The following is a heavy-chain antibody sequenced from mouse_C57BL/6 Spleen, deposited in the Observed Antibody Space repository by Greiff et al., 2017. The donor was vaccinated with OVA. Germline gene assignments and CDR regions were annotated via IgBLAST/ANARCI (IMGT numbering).Heavy chain of an antibody. Sequence: EVKLMESGGGLVKPGGSLKLSCAASGFTFSSYAMSWVRQTPEKRLEWVATISDGGSYTYYPANVKGRFTISRDNAKNNLYLQMSHLKSEDTAMYYCARDQRGDGYFDVWGTGTTVTVSS. J-gene: IGHJ1*03. CDR3: ARDQRGDGYFDV. CDR1: GFTFSSYA. V-gene: IGHV5-4*03. D-gene: IGHD3-3*01. CDR2: ISDGGSYT.